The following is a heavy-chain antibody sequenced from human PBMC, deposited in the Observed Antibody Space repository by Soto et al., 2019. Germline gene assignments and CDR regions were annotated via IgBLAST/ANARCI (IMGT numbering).Heavy chain of an antibody. D-gene: IGHD3-22*01. CDR1: GFTVSSNY. CDR3: ARVYYYDSSGYPGY. Sequence: EVQLVETGGGLIQPGGSLRLSCAASGFTVSSNYMSWVRQAPGKGLEWVSVIYSGGSTYYAASVKGRFTISRDNSKNTLYLQMNSLRAEDTAVYYCARVYYYDSSGYPGYWGQGTLVTVSS. V-gene: IGHV3-53*02. J-gene: IGHJ4*02. CDR2: IYSGGST.